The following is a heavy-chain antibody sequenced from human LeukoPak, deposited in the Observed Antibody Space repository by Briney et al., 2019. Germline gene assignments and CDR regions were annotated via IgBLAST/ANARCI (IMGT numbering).Heavy chain of an antibody. J-gene: IGHJ3*02. CDR2: ISYDGSNK. CDR3: ARVSWAGPYCSSTSCPGGAFDI. V-gene: IGHV3-30-3*01. Sequence: PGRSLRLSCAASGFTFSSYAMHWVRQAPGKGLEWVAVISYDGSNKYYADSVKGRFTISRDSSKNTLYLQMNSLRAEDTAVYYCARVSWAGPYCSSTSCPGGAFDIWGQGTMVTVSS. D-gene: IGHD2-2*01. CDR1: GFTFSSYA.